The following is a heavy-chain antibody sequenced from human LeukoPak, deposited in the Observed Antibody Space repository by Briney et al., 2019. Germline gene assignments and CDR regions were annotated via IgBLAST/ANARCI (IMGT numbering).Heavy chain of an antibody. CDR1: GYNFAIYW. CDR3: ARAIGRTSRWLES. V-gene: IGHV5-51*03. D-gene: IGHD6-19*01. Sequence: KPGESLKISCEGSGYNFAIYWIAWVRQMPGKGLEWMGMIYPGDSDTRYNPSFQGQVTISADKSISTAYLQWNSLKASDTAIYYCARAIGRTSRWLESWGQGTLVTVSS. CDR2: IYPGDSDT. J-gene: IGHJ4*02.